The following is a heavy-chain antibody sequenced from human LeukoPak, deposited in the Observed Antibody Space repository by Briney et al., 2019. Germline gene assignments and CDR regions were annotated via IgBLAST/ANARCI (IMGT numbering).Heavy chain of an antibody. V-gene: IGHV1-69*13. D-gene: IGHD3-10*01. CDR2: IIPIFGTA. CDR3: ARGGGDY. J-gene: IGHJ4*02. CDR1: GCTFSSYA. Sequence: GASGKLCCKASGCTFSSYAISWGGRAPGPGLERLRGIIPIFGTANYAQDFQGPVPINADDSTRPAYMELSSLRSEDTAVYCCARGGGDYWGQGTLVTVSS.